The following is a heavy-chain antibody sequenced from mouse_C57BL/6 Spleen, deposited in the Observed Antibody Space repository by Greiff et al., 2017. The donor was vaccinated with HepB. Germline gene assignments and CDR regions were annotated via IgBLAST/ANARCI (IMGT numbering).Heavy chain of an antibody. CDR3: ARGYYTVAY. D-gene: IGHD2-12*01. J-gene: IGHJ3*01. CDR2: IYPGDGDT. V-gene: IGHV1-82*01. CDR1: GYAFSSSW. Sequence: VQLQESGPELVKPGASVKISCKASGYAFSSSWMNWVKQRPGKGLEWIGRIYPGDGDTNYNGKFKGKATLTADKSSSTAYMQLSSLKSEDSAVYFCARGYYTVAYWGQGTLVTVSA.